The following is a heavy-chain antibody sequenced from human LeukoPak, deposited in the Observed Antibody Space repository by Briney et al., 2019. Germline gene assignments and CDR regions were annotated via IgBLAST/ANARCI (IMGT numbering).Heavy chain of an antibody. CDR2: VNWNGGST. Sequence: GGSLRLSCAASGFTFYDYGMSWVRQAPGKGLEWISGVNWNGGSTGYADSVKGRFTISRDNAKNSLYLQMNSLRAEDTALYYCVRDRCSSTSCHDSPNWFDHWGQGTLVTVSS. CDR1: GFTFYDYG. CDR3: VRDRCSSTSCHDSPNWFDH. V-gene: IGHV3-20*04. D-gene: IGHD2-2*01. J-gene: IGHJ5*02.